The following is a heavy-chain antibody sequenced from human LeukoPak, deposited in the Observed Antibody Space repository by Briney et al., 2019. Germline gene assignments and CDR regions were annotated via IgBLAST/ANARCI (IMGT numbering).Heavy chain of an antibody. Sequence: GGSLRLSCAASGFTLSSYAMHWVRQAPGKGLEWVAVISYDGSNKYYADSVKGRFTISRDNSKNTLYLQMNSLRAEDTAVYYCARGGKYCSSTSCYAGWFDPWGQGTLVTVSS. CDR3: ARGGKYCSSTSCYAGWFDP. J-gene: IGHJ5*02. V-gene: IGHV3-30*14. D-gene: IGHD2-2*01. CDR1: GFTLSSYA. CDR2: ISYDGSNK.